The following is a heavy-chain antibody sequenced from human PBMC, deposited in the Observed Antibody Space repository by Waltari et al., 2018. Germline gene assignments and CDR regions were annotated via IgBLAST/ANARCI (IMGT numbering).Heavy chain of an antibody. Sequence: QVQLVESGGGVVQTGGSLRLSCVASGLTFSSCGVHWVRQAPGKGLEWVAFMTYDGDKKYYGDSMKGRFTISRDTSKNTLSLEMNTLRTDDTAVYYCARGNGYCISGVCKRWVDAWGQGILVTVSS. D-gene: IGHD2-8*01. V-gene: IGHV3-30*02. CDR1: GLTFSSCG. CDR2: MTYDGDKK. J-gene: IGHJ5*02. CDR3: ARGNGYCISGVCKRWVDA.